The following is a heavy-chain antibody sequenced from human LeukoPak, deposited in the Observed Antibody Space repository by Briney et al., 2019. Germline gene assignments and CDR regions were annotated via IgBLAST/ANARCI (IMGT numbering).Heavy chain of an antibody. J-gene: IGHJ4*02. CDR1: GFTFSSYA. D-gene: IGHD3-22*01. CDR2: ISYDGSNK. V-gene: IGHV3-30-3*01. CDR3: ARAGGVTYYYDSSGYYSDY. Sequence: GGSLRLSCAASGFTFSSYAMHWVRQAPGKGLEWVAVISYDGSNKYYADSVKGRFTISRDNSKNTLYLQMNSLRAEDTAVYYCARAGGVTYYYDSSGYYSDYWGQGTLVTVSS.